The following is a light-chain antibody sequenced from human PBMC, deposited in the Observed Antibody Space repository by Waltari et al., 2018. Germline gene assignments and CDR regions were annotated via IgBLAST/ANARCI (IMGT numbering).Light chain of an antibody. CDR1: PRVSRS. CDR2: EAS. V-gene: IGKV3-20*01. CDR3: QKYVSLPAT. Sequence: EIVLTQSAGTLSFSPGERAPLSCRASPRVSRSLAWYQQKPGQSTRLLIYEASTRATGIPDRFSCSGSGTDFSLTISRLEPEDFAVYYCQKYVSLPATFGQGTKVEIK. J-gene: IGKJ1*01.